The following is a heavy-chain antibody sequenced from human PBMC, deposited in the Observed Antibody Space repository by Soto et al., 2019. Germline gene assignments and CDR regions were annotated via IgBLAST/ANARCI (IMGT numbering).Heavy chain of an antibody. D-gene: IGHD2-15*01. V-gene: IGHV4-39*01. J-gene: IGHJ4*02. CDR1: GGSISRSSYY. CDR3: ARRSHSIDY. Sequence: SETLSLTCTVSGGSISRSSYYWGWIRQPPGKGLEWIGSIYYSGSTYYNPSLKSRVTISVDTSKNQFSLKLSSVTAADTAVYYCARRSHSIDYWGQGTLVTVSS. CDR2: IYYSGST.